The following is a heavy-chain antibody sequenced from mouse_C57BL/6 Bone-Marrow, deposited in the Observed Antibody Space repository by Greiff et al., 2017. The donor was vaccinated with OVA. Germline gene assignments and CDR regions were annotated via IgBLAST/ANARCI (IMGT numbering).Heavy chain of an antibody. D-gene: IGHD1-1*01. CDR2: IYPRSGNT. CDR3: ADYYYGSSPYYAMDY. J-gene: IGHJ4*01. V-gene: IGHV1-81*01. Sequence: VQLQQSGAELARPGASVKLSCKASGYTFTSYGISWVKQRTGQGLEWIGEIYPRSGNTYYNEKFKGKATLTADKSSSTAYMALRSLTSEDSAVYFCADYYYGSSPYYAMDYWGQGTSVTVSS. CDR1: GYTFTSYG.